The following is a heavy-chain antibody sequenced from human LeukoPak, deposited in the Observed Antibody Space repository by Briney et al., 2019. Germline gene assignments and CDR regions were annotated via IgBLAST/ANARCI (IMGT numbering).Heavy chain of an antibody. V-gene: IGHV3-23*01. CDR2: ISGSGGST. CDR1: GFTFSSYA. D-gene: IGHD3-22*01. Sequence: PGGSLRLSCAASGFTFSSYAMSWVRQAPGKGLEWASAISGSGGSTYYADSVKGRFTISRDNSKNTLYLQMNSLRAEDTAVYYCAKDSPAITMIVVVITPYFDYWGQGTLVTVSS. J-gene: IGHJ4*02. CDR3: AKDSPAITMIVVVITPYFDY.